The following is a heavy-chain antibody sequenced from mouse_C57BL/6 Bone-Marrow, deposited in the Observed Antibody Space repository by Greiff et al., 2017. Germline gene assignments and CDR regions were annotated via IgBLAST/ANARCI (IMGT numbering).Heavy chain of an antibody. Sequence: VQLQQPGAELVMPGASVKLSCKASGYTFPSYWMHWVKQRPGQGLEWIGEIDPSDSYTNYNQQLQGKSTLTVDTSSSTAYMQLSSLTSEDSAVYYSARWRHGSIYPVAYWGQGTLVTVSA. J-gene: IGHJ3*01. CDR3: ARWRHGSIYPVAY. V-gene: IGHV1-69*01. CDR1: GYTFPSYW. CDR2: IDPSDSYT. D-gene: IGHD1-1*01.